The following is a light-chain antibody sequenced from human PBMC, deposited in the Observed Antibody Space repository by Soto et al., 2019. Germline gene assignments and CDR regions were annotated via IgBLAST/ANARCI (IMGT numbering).Light chain of an antibody. CDR2: KAS. J-gene: IGKJ1*01. Sequence: DIQMTQSPSTLSASVGDRVTITCRASQSISSRLARYQQKPGKVPKLLIYKASSLESGVPSRFSGSGSGTEFTLTISSLQPDDFATYYCQQYDSYSWTFGQGTKVEI. CDR3: QQYDSYSWT. V-gene: IGKV1-5*03. CDR1: QSISSR.